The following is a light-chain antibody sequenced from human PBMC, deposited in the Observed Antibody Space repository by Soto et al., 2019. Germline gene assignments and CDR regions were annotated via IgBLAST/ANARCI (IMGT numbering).Light chain of an antibody. CDR3: QQSYTAPSIT. Sequence: DIQMTQSPSTVSAYVGDSVTITCRASQSITTWLAWYQQRPGKAPKLLIYDVSSLQGGVPSRFSGSGSGTDFTLSISSLQPEDFATYYCQQSYTAPSITFGQGTRLEIK. CDR1: QSITTW. V-gene: IGKV1-39*01. J-gene: IGKJ5*01. CDR2: DVS.